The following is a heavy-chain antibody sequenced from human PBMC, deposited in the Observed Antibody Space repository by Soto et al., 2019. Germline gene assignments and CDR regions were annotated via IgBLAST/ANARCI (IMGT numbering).Heavy chain of an antibody. V-gene: IGHV1-2*02. D-gene: IGHD4-17*01. CDR2: INPHSGGA. Sequence: ASVKISCKASGYTFTGYYVHWVRQAPGQGLEWMGWINPHSGGANYAQKFQGRVTITADESTSTAYMELSSLRSEDTAVYYCARGIYGDSEYYYYYYGMDVWGQGTTVT. CDR1: GYTFTGYY. CDR3: ARGIYGDSEYYYYYYGMDV. J-gene: IGHJ6*02.